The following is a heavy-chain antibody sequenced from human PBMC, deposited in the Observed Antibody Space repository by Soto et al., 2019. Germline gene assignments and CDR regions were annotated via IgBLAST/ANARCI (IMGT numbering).Heavy chain of an antibody. J-gene: IGHJ6*02. D-gene: IGHD2-15*01. CDR1: GYTLTSYG. Sequence: WASVKVSCKASGYTLTSYGISWVRQAPGQGLEWMGWISAYNGNTNYAQKLQGRVTMTTDTSTSTAYMELRSLRSDDTAVYYCARVGGCSGGSCYSLDYYYGMDVWGQGTTLTVSS. V-gene: IGHV1-18*01. CDR3: ARVGGCSGGSCYSLDYYYGMDV. CDR2: ISAYNGNT.